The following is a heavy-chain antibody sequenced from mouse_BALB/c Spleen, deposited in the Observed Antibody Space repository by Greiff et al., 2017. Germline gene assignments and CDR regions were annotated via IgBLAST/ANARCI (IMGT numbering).Heavy chain of an antibody. CDR2: ILPGSGST. Sequence: QVQLQQSGAELMKPGASVKISCKATGYTFSSYWIEWVKQRPGHGLEWIGEILPGSGSTNYNEKFKGKATFTADTSSNTAYMQLSSLTSEDSAVYYCARGYRRGAMDYWGQGTSVTVSS. D-gene: IGHD2-2*01. J-gene: IGHJ4*01. CDR3: ARGYRRGAMDY. CDR1: GYTFSSYW. V-gene: IGHV1-9*01.